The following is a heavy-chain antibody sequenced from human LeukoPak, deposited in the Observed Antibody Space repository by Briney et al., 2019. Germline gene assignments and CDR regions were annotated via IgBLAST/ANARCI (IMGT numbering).Heavy chain of an antibody. Sequence: HGASVKVSCKASGYTFTSYDINWVRQATGQGLEWMGWMSPNSGDTGYARKFQGRVTMTRDTSINTAYMELSDLRFEDTAVYYCARVGLGGSRSHHDWFDSWGQGTLITVSA. J-gene: IGHJ5*01. V-gene: IGHV1-8*02. D-gene: IGHD3-16*01. CDR1: GYTFTSYD. CDR2: MSPNSGDT. CDR3: ARVGLGGSRSHHDWFDS.